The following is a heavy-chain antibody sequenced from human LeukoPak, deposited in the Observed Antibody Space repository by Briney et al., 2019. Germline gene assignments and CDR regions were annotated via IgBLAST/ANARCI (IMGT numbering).Heavy chain of an antibody. Sequence: SQTLSLTCVISGDSVSSNSATWNWIRQSPSGGLEWLGRTYYRSKWYNDYAVSVKSRITINPDTSRNQFSLQLNSVTPEDTAVYFCARDPAGAVAFDYWGQGTLVTVSS. CDR2: TYYRSKWYN. V-gene: IGHV6-1*01. CDR3: ARDPAGAVAFDY. J-gene: IGHJ4*02. D-gene: IGHD6-19*01. CDR1: GDSVSSNSAT.